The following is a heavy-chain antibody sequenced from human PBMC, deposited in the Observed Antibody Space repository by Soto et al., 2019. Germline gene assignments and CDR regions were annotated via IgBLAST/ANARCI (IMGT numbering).Heavy chain of an antibody. Sequence: SVKLSCKASGGTFSSYAISWVRQAPGRGLEWMGGIIPIFGTANYAQKFQGRVTITADESTSTAYMELSSLRSEDTAVYYCARESRYCSGGSCYFLPGIDYWGQGTLVTVSS. CDR1: GGTFSSYA. CDR2: IIPIFGTA. J-gene: IGHJ4*02. V-gene: IGHV1-69*13. CDR3: ARESRYCSGGSCYFLPGIDY. D-gene: IGHD2-15*01.